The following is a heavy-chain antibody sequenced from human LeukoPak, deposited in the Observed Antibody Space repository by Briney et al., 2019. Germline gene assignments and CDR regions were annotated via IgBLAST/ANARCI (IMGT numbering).Heavy chain of an antibody. V-gene: IGHV4-34*01. CDR1: GGSFSGYY. J-gene: IGHJ4*02. Sequence: PSETLSLTCAVYGGSFSGYYWSWIRQPPWKGLEWIEEINHSGSTNYNPSLKSRVTISVDTSKNQFSLKLSSVTAADTAVYYCARHPYDYVWGSYRPIPFDYWGQGTLVTVSS. D-gene: IGHD3-16*02. CDR2: INHSGST. CDR3: ARHPYDYVWGSYRPIPFDY.